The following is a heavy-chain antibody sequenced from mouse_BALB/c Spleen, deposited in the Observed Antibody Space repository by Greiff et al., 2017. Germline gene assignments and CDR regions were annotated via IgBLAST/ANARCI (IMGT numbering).Heavy chain of an antibody. V-gene: IGHV14-3*02. J-gene: IGHJ1*01. CDR3: ARSNYYGNYAWYFDV. CDR2: IDPANGNT. Sequence: VQLQQSGAELVKPGASVKLSCTASGFNIKDTYMHWVKQRPEQGLEWIGRIDPANGNTKYDPKFQGKATITADTSSNTAYLQLSSLTSEDTAVYYCARSNYYGNYAWYFDVWGAGTTVTVSS. D-gene: IGHD2-1*01. CDR1: GFNIKDTY.